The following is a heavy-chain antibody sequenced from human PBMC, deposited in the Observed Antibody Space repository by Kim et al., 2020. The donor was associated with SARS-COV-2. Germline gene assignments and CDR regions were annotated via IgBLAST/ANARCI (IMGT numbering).Heavy chain of an antibody. V-gene: IGHV4-34*13. J-gene: IGHJ4*02. CDR3: ARRGPTWDKPMDS. Sequence: SNPTLKTRVTISAELSNTHFSLQLSSVTAADTALYYCARRGPTWDKPMDSWGQGTLVTVSS. D-gene: IGHD7-27*01.